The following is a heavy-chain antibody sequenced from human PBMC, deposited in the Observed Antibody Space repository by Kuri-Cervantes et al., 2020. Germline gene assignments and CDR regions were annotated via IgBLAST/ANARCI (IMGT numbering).Heavy chain of an antibody. CDR2: ISSSSSYI. V-gene: IGHV3-21*01. J-gene: IGHJ6*03. D-gene: IGHD1-26*01. Sequence: GESLKISCAASGFTFSYSALHWVRQAPGKGLEWVSSISSSSSYIYYADSVKGRFTISRDNAKNSLYLQMNSLGAEDTAVYYCARDLEWELPNGTGAMDVWGKGTTVTVSS. CDR1: GFTFSYSA. CDR3: ARDLEWELPNGTGAMDV.